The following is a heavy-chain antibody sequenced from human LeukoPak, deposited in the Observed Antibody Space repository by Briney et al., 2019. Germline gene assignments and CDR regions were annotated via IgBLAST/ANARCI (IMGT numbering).Heavy chain of an antibody. CDR1: GGSFSGYY. J-gene: IGHJ5*02. CDR2: IYYSGST. D-gene: IGHD2-2*01. V-gene: IGHV4-59*01. CDR3: ARTTEDCSSTSCYQYWFDP. Sequence: PSETLSLTCAVYGGSFSGYYWSWIRQPPGKGLEWIGYIYYSGSTSYNPSLKSRVTISVDMSKNQISLKVRSVTAADTAVYYCARTTEDCSSTSCYQYWFDPWGQGTLVTVSS.